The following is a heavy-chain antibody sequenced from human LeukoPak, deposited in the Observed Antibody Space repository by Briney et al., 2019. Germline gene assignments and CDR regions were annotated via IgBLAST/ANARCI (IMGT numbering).Heavy chain of an antibody. CDR1: RFTFSNAW. Sequence: PGGSLRLSCAASRFTFSNAWMNWVRQAPGKGLEWVGRIKSKTHGGTTDYAAPVKGRFTISRDDSKNTLYVQMNSLKSEDTAVYYCTAFESGGFYWGQGTLVTVSS. J-gene: IGHJ4*02. D-gene: IGHD2-15*01. V-gene: IGHV3-15*01. CDR3: TAFESGGFY. CDR2: IKSKTHGGTT.